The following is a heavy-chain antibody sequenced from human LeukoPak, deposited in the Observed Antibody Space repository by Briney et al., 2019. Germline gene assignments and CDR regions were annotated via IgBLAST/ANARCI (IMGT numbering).Heavy chain of an antibody. V-gene: IGHV1-2*02. J-gene: IGHJ4*02. Sequence: ASVKVSCKASGYTXTDYYLHWVRQAPGQGLEWVGWINPNSGVTNYAQKSQGRVSMTSDTSISTVYMELSRLRSDDTAVYYCSREDYWGQGTLVTVSS. CDR2: INPNSGVT. CDR1: GYTXTDYY. CDR3: SREDY.